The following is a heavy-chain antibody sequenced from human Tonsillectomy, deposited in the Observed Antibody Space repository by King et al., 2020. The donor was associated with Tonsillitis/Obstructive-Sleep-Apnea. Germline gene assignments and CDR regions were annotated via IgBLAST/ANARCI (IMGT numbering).Heavy chain of an antibody. CDR3: GRGNKSFDP. Sequence: QLVQSGAEVKKSGASVRVSCKASGYTFTGFLMHWVRQAPGQGLEWIGRINPRNGDIYFAQKFQGRVTMTTDTSMNTAYMKLSSLRSDDTAVYYCGRGNKSFDPWGQGTLVTVSS. J-gene: IGHJ5*02. CDR1: GYTFTGFL. CDR2: INPRNGDI. V-gene: IGHV1-2*06.